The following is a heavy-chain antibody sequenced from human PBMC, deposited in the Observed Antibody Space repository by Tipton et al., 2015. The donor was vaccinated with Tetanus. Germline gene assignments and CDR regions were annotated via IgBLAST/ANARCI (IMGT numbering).Heavy chain of an antibody. Sequence: TLSLTCAVYGGSFSGYYWSWIRQPPGKGLEWIGEINHSGSTNYNPSLKSRVTISVDTSKNQFSLKLSSVTAADTAVYYCARGRRRAPLGYWGQGTLVTVSS. CDR3: ARGRRRAPLGY. V-gene: IGHV4-34*01. J-gene: IGHJ4*02. CDR2: INHSGST. D-gene: IGHD7-27*01. CDR1: GGSFSGYY.